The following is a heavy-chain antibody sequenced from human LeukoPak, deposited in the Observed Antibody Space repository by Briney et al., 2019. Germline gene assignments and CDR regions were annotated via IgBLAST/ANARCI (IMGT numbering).Heavy chain of an antibody. V-gene: IGHV3-9*01. J-gene: IGHJ3*02. CDR1: GFTFDDYA. CDR3: AKAPNYGDYPAFDI. CDR2: ISWNSGSI. Sequence: GGSLRLSCAASGFTFDDYAMHWVRQAPGKGLEWVSGISWNSGSIGYADSVKGRFTISRDNAKNSLYLQMNSLRAEDTALYYCAKAPNYGDYPAFDIWGQGTMVTVSS. D-gene: IGHD4-17*01.